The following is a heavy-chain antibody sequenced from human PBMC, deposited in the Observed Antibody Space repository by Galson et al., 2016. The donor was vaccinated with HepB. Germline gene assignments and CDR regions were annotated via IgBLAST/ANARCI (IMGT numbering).Heavy chain of an antibody. J-gene: IGHJ4*02. CDR3: ARARLRGWAYAFDY. V-gene: IGHV6-1*01. Sequence: CAISGDSVSSNSAAWNWFRQSTSRGLEWLGRTYYRSKWYNDSRLSLQPRLTLPADPSRPAVSLQLKSVTLSEPAVYYCARARLRGWAYAFDYWGQGTLVTISS. CDR2: TYYRSKWYN. D-gene: IGHD6-19*01. CDR1: GDSVSSNSAA.